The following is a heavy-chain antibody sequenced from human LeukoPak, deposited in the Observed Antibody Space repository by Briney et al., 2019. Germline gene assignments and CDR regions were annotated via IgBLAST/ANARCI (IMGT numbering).Heavy chain of an antibody. V-gene: IGHV4-59*01. D-gene: IGHD3-22*01. J-gene: IGHJ3*02. CDR3: ARDTPPRDTYYYDSSGYYLGAFDI. CDR1: GGSSSSYY. CDR2: IYYSGST. Sequence: SETLSLTCTVSGGSSSSYYWSWIRHPPGKGRVGSGDIYYSGSTNYNPSLTSRVTISVDTSKNQFSLKLSSVTAADTAVYYCARDTPPRDTYYYDSSGYYLGAFDIWGQGTMVTVSS.